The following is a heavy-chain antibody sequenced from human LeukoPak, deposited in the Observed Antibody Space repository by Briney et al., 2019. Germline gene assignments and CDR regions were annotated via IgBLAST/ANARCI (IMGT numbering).Heavy chain of an antibody. CDR2: IYTSGST. CDR3: ARDNLVVVPAAIRAGVLDAFDI. D-gene: IGHD2-2*02. CDR1: GGSISSYY. V-gene: IGHV4-4*07. J-gene: IGHJ3*02. Sequence: PSETLSLTCTVSGGSISSYYWSWIRQPAGKGLEWIGRIYTSGSTNYNPSLKSRVTMSVGTSKNQFSLKLSSVTAADTAVYYCARDNLVVVPAAIRAGVLDAFDIWGQGTMVTVSS.